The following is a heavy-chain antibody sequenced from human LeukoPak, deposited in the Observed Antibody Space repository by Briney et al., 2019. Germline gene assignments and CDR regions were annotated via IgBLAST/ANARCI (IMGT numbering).Heavy chain of an antibody. CDR1: GFTLSSYA. J-gene: IGHJ6*03. V-gene: IGHV3-30*04. CDR2: ISYDGSNK. D-gene: IGHD6-19*01. CDR3: ARRAVAGASYYYYYMDV. Sequence: GGSLRLSCAASGFTLSSYAMHWVRQAPGKGLEWVAVISYDGSNKYYADSVKGRFTISRDNSKNTLYLQMNSLRAEDTAVYYCARRAVAGASYYYYYMDVWGKGTTVTVSS.